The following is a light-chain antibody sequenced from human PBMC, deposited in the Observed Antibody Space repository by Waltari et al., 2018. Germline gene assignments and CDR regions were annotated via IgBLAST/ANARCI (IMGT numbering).Light chain of an antibody. CDR2: DVS. Sequence: QSALTQPRSVSGSPGPSVTIPCPGTSSDVGGYNYVSLYQQHPGKAPKLMIYDVSKRPSGVPDRFSGSKSGNTASLTISGLQAEDEADYYCCSYAGSYTFWVFGGGTKLTVL. CDR3: CSYAGSYTFWV. CDR1: SSDVGGYNY. J-gene: IGLJ3*02. V-gene: IGLV2-11*01.